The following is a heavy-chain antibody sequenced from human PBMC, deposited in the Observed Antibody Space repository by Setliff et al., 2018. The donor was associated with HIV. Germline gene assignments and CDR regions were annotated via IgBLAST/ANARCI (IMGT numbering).Heavy chain of an antibody. J-gene: IGHJ4*02. Sequence: SVKVSCKASGGTFSSYAISWVRQAPGQGLEWMGGIIPIFGTANYAQKFQGRVTITADESTSTAYMELSSLRSEDTAVCYCAREMPAPEGGFDYWGQGTLVTVS. D-gene: IGHD3-16*01. CDR2: IIPIFGTA. V-gene: IGHV1-69*13. CDR3: AREMPAPEGGFDY. CDR1: GGTFSSYA.